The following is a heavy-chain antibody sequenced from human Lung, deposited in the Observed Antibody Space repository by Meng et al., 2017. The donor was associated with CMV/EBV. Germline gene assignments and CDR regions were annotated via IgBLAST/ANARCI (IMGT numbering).Heavy chain of an antibody. CDR1: GFTFSSYA. CDR2: ISYDGSNK. D-gene: IGHD6-13*01. J-gene: IGHJ4*02. Sequence: SCAASGFTFSSYAMHWVRQAPGKGLEWVAVISYDGSNKYYADSVKGRFTISRDNAKNSLYLQMNSLRAEETAVYYRARERFSSSWYEGRDLDDWGQGXLVTVSS. CDR3: ARERFSSSWYEGRDLDD. V-gene: IGHV3-30-3*01.